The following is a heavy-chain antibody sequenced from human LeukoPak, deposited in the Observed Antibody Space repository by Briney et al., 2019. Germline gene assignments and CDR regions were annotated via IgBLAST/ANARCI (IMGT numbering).Heavy chain of an antibody. D-gene: IGHD6-19*01. Sequence: SETLSLTCTVSGGSISSYYWSWIRQPAGKGLEWIGRIYTSGSTNYNPSLKSRVTMSVDTSKNQSSLKLSSVTAADTAVYYCARIRSSGWGPNFDYWGQGTLVTVSS. V-gene: IGHV4-4*07. CDR1: GGSISSYY. J-gene: IGHJ4*02. CDR3: ARIRSSGWGPNFDY. CDR2: IYTSGST.